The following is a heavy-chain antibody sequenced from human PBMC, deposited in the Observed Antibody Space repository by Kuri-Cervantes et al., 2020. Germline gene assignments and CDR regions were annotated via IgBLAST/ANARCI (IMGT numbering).Heavy chain of an antibody. V-gene: IGHV5-51*01. CDR2: IYPGDSDT. CDR1: GYSFTSYW. Sequence: GGSLRLSCEGSGYSFTSYWIGWVRQMPGKGLEWMGIIYPGDSDTRYSPSFQGQVTISADKSISTAYLQWSSRKASDTAMYYCARLGYSSSSGWFDPWGQGTLVTVSS. CDR3: ARLGYSSSSGWFDP. J-gene: IGHJ5*02. D-gene: IGHD6-6*01.